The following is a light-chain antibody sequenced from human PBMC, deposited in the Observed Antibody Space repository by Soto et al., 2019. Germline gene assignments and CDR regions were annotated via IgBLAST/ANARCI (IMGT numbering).Light chain of an antibody. CDR3: QQYGSSKT. V-gene: IGKV3-20*01. Sequence: EIVLTQSPGTLSLSXXXXXXXXXXXXQSVSSNSLAWYQQKPGQAPRLLMYGASARANGIPERFSGSGSGSGTDFTLTISRLEPEDFAVYYCQQYGSSKTFGQGTKVDI. CDR1: QSVSSNS. J-gene: IGKJ1*01. CDR2: GAS.